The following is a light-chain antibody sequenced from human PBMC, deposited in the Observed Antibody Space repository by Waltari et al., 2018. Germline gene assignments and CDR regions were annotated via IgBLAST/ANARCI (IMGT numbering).Light chain of an antibody. CDR2: EVT. CDR3: CSYAGGHVV. V-gene: IGLV2-8*01. Sequence: QPTLTQPPSASASPGQSVTISCTGTSSDVGAYNYVSWYQCHPGKAPKFIIYEVTKRPSGAPDRFSGSKSGNTASLTVSGLQAEDEADYYCCSYAGGHVVFGGGTRVTVL. J-gene: IGLJ2*01. CDR1: SSDVGAYNY.